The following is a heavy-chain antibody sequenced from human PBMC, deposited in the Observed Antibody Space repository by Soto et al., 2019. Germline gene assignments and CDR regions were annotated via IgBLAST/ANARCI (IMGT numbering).Heavy chain of an antibody. V-gene: IGHV4-30-4*01. CDR1: GGSISTDGHN. J-gene: IGHJ6*02. CDR3: AKDAHGDV. CDR2: LYYSGTS. Sequence: SETLSLTCTVSGGSISTDGHNWSWIRQTPGKGLEWIGYLYYSGTSFYNPSLKSRVTISGDTSKNQFSLSLTFVTAADTAVYYCAKDAHGDVWGQGTTVTVSS.